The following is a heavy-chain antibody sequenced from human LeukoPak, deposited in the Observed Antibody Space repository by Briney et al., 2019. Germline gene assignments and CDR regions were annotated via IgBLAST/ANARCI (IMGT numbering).Heavy chain of an antibody. V-gene: IGHV3-30*02. CDR3: ARDIYYDSSGYYVY. Sequence: GGSLRLSCAASGFTFSSYGMHWVRQAPGKGLEWVAFIRYDGSNKYYAGSVKGRFTISRDNSKNTLYLQMNSLRAEDTAVYYCARDIYYDSSGYYVYWGQGTLVTVSS. J-gene: IGHJ4*02. CDR2: IRYDGSNK. CDR1: GFTFSSYG. D-gene: IGHD3-22*01.